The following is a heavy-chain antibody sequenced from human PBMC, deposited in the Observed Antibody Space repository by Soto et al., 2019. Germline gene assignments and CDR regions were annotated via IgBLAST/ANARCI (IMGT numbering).Heavy chain of an antibody. V-gene: IGHV4-59*01. J-gene: IGHJ4*02. D-gene: IGHD3-22*01. CDR1: GGSISSYY. CDR2: IYYSGST. CDR3: ARGYEDYYDSSGYYYGGYYFDY. Sequence: SETLSLTCTVSGGSISSYYWSWIRQPPGKGLEWIGYIYYSGSTNYNPSLKSRVTISVDTSKNQFSLKLSSVTAADTAVYYCARGYEDYYDSSGYYYGGYYFDYWGQGTLVTVSS.